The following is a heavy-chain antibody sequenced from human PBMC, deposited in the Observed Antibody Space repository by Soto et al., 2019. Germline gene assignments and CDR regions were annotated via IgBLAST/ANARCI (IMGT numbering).Heavy chain of an antibody. CDR2: IYYSGST. CDR3: ARRYSSSFDF. D-gene: IGHD6-13*01. CDR1: GGSISSYY. J-gene: IGHJ4*02. V-gene: IGHV4-59*08. Sequence: PSETLSLICTVSGGSISSYYWSWIRQPPGKGLEWIGYIYYSGSTNYNPSLKSRVTISVDTSKNQFSLKLSSVTAADTAVYYCARRYSSSFDFWGQGTLVTVSS.